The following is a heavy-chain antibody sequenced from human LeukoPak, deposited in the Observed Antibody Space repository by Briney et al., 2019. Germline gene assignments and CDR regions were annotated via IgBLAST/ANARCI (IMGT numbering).Heavy chain of an antibody. CDR1: GGTFSSYA. CDR3: ARPLAVAGTGAFDI. J-gene: IGHJ3*02. CDR2: IIPIFGTA. Sequence: SVKVSCKASGGTFSSYAISWVRQAPGQGLEWMGGIIPIFGTANYAQKFQGRVTITTDESTSTAYMELSSLRSEDTAVYYCARPLAVAGTGAFDIWGQGTMVTVSS. V-gene: IGHV1-69*05. D-gene: IGHD6-19*01.